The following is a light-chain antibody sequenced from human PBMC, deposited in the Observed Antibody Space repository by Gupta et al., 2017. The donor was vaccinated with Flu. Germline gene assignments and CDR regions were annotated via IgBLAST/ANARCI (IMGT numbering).Light chain of an antibody. CDR2: DAS. CDR1: QSINSY. Sequence: EIVLTQSPATLSLSPGERATLSCRASQSINSYLAWYQQKPGQAPRLLIYDASNRATGIPARFSGSGSGTDFTLTISSLEPEDSAVYYCQQRSNWPQLYTFGQWTKLEIK. J-gene: IGKJ2*01. V-gene: IGKV3-11*01. CDR3: QQRSNWPQLYT.